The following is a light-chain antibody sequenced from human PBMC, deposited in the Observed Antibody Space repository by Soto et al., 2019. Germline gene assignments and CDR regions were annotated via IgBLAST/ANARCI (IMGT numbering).Light chain of an antibody. J-gene: IGKJ1*01. CDR3: QQRSNWPRT. CDR2: DAS. V-gene: IGKV3-11*01. Sequence: SVLTQSPATPSLYPREKATLSCTPSQSVSSYLAWYQQKPGQAPRLLIYDASNRATGIPARFSGSGSGTDFTLTISSLEPEDSAVCYCQQRSNWPRTFGQGTKVDIK. CDR1: QSVSSY.